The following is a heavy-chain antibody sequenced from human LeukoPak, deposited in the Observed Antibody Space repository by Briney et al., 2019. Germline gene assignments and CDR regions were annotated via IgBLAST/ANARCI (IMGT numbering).Heavy chain of an antibody. J-gene: IGHJ4*02. CDR2: ISSSSSTI. V-gene: IGHV3-48*01. Sequence: GGSLRLSCAASGFSFSSYGMYWVRQAPGKGLEWVSYISSSSSTIYYADSVKGRFTISRDNAKNSLYLQMNSLRAEDTAVYYCARVKILWFGELLIDYWGQGTLVTVSS. CDR3: ARVKILWFGELLIDY. D-gene: IGHD3-10*01. CDR1: GFSFSSYG.